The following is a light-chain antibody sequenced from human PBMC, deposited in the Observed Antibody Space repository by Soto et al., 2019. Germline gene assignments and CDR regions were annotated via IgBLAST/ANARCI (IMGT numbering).Light chain of an antibody. CDR1: QSVSSN. Sequence: EIVMTQSPATLSVSPGERATLSCRASQSVSSNLAWDQQNPGQAPRLLIYGASTRASGIPARFSGSGSGTYFTLTISRLEHEDFAVYCRQQYGSSPVTFGQGTKVDIK. CDR3: QQYGSSPVT. V-gene: IGKV3-15*01. J-gene: IGKJ1*01. CDR2: GAS.